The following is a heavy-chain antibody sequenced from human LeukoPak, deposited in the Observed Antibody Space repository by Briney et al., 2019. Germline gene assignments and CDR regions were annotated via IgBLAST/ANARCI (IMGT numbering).Heavy chain of an antibody. Sequence: ASVKVSCKASGGTFSSCAISWVRQAPGQGLEWMGGIIPIFGTANYAQKFQGRVTITTDESTSTAYMELSSLRSEDTAVYYCATMTKPTYYYYYMDVWGKGTTVTVSS. V-gene: IGHV1-69*05. CDR2: IIPIFGTA. CDR3: ATMTKPTYYYYYMDV. D-gene: IGHD3-22*01. CDR1: GGTFSSCA. J-gene: IGHJ6*03.